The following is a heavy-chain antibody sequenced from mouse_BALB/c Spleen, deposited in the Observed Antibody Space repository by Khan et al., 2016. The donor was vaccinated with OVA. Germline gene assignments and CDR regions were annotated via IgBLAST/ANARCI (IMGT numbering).Heavy chain of an antibody. CDR1: GFTFTSFG. CDR3: ASCGDGTGFAS. CDR2: ISSDCSTI. D-gene: IGHD2-13*01. Sequence: EVELVESGAGLVQPGGSRKLSCTASGFTFTSFGMHWVRQTPEKGLEWVGFISSDCSTIYYADTLKGRFTISRDNPKNTLLLQLTSLRSEDTAMYYCASCGDGTGFASWGQGTLVTVSA. J-gene: IGHJ3*01. V-gene: IGHV5-17*02.